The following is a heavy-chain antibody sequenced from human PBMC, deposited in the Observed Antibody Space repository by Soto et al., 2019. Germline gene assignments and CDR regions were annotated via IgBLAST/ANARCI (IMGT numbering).Heavy chain of an antibody. D-gene: IGHD2-15*01. CDR3: ARTQRATPVVVAATVNYYYGMDV. CDR2: IIPILGTA. J-gene: IGHJ6*02. CDR1: GGTFSSYA. V-gene: IGHV1-69*01. Sequence: QVQLVQSGAEVKKPGSSVKVSCKASGGTFSSYAISWVRQAPGQGLEWMGGIIPILGTANYAQKFQGRVTITADESTSTAYMELSSLRSEDTAVYYCARTQRATPVVVAATVNYYYGMDVWGQGTTVTVSS.